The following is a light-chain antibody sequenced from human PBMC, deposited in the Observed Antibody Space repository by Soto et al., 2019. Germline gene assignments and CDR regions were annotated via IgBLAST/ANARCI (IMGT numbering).Light chain of an antibody. CDR1: SSDVGGYNY. CDR2: DVS. CDR3: SSYTSSCTLYV. J-gene: IGLJ1*01. V-gene: IGLV2-14*01. Sequence: QSVLTQPACVSGSPGQSITISCTGTSSDVGGYNYVSWYQQHPGKAPKLMIYDVSNRPSGVSNRFSGSKSGNTASLTISGLQAEDEADYYCSSYTSSCTLYVFGTGT.